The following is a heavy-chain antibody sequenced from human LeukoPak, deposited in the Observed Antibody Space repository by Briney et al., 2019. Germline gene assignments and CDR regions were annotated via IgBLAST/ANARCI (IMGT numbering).Heavy chain of an antibody. V-gene: IGHV3-30-3*01. Sequence: GGSLRLSCAASGFTFSSYAMHWVRQAPGKGLEWVAVISYDGSNKYYADSVKGRFTISRDNSKNTLYLQMNSLRAEDTAVYYCAKELAAAGTIDYWGQGTLVTVSS. CDR2: ISYDGSNK. J-gene: IGHJ4*02. CDR3: AKELAAAGTIDY. CDR1: GFTFSSYA. D-gene: IGHD6-13*01.